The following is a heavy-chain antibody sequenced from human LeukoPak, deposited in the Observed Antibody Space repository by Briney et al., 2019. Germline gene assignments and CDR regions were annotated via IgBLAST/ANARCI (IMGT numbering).Heavy chain of an antibody. V-gene: IGHV3-64D*09. CDR1: GFTFSRYA. Sequence: GGSLRLSCSASGFTFSRYAMHWVRQAPGKGLEYVSGINDNGGRTHYGDSVKGRFSISRDNSKNTLHLQMSTLRAEDTALYYCVKDVGGSYAFDYWGQGILVTVAS. J-gene: IGHJ4*02. CDR3: VKDVGGSYAFDY. CDR2: INDNGGRT. D-gene: IGHD1-26*01.